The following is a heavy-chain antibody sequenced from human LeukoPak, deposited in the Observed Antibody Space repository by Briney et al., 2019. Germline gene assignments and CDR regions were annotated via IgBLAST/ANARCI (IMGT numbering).Heavy chain of an antibody. CDR1: GFTFSNYW. J-gene: IGHJ6*03. CDR3: ARPDYDLWTGSLGGHYMDV. V-gene: IGHV3-74*01. Sequence: GGSLRLSCVASGFTFSNYWMHWVRQAPGKGLVWVSRINREETITNYADSVKGRFTISRDNARNSLYLQMDSLRAEDTAVYYCARPDYDLWTGSLGGHYMDVWGKGTTVTVSS. CDR2: INREETIT. D-gene: IGHD3-3*01.